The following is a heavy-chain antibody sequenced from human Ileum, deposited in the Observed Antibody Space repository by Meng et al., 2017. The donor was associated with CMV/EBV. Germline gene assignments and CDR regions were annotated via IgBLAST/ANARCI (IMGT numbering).Heavy chain of an antibody. D-gene: IGHD6-13*01. Sequence: GFTFSSYRMNWVRQAPVKGLEWVSTINSGSNYIYYADSVKGRFTISRDNAKNLLYLQMNSLRAEDTALYYCARLNSAPNIATAGSDYWGQGTLVTVSS. V-gene: IGHV3-21*06. J-gene: IGHJ4*02. CDR2: INSGSNYI. CDR1: GFTFSSYR. CDR3: ARLNSAPNIATAGSDY.